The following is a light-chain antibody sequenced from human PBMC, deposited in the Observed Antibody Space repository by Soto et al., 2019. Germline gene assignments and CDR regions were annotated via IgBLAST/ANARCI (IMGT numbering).Light chain of an antibody. CDR2: EVS. J-gene: IGLJ1*01. V-gene: IGLV2-14*01. CDR1: SSDVGFYNY. CDR3: SSYTTSSTRV. Sequence: QSVLTHPASVSGSPGQSIAISCTGSSSDVGFYNYVSWYQQHPGEVPKLIIFEVSNRPSGVSNRFSGSKSGNTASLTISGLQAEDEAAYYCSSYTTSSTRVFGTGTKLTVL.